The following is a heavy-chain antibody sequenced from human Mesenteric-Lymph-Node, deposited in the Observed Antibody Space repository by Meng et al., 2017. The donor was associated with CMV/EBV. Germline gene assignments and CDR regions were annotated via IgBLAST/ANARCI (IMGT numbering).Heavy chain of an antibody. J-gene: IGHJ6*02. Sequence: GESLKISCAASGFTFSSYWMSWVRQAPGKGLEWVANIKQDGSEKYYVDSVKGRFTISRDNAKNTLYLQMNSLRAEDTAVYYCARALRFLGWLSDYGLDVWGQGTTVTVSS. D-gene: IGHD3-3*01. CDR3: ARALRFLGWLSDYGLDV. V-gene: IGHV3-7*01. CDR1: GFTFSSYW. CDR2: IKQDGSEK.